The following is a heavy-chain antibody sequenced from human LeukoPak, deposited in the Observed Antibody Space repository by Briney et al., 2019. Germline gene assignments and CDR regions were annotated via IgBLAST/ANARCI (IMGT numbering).Heavy chain of an antibody. CDR3: ARDTYYYDSSGYFDAFDI. CDR1: GGSISSGGYY. Sequence: PSQTLSLTCTVSGGSISSGGYYWSWIRQPPGKGLEWIGYIYYSGSTYYNPSLKSRVTISVDTSKNQFSLKLSSVTAADTAVYYCARDTYYYDSSGYFDAFDIWGQGTMVTVSS. J-gene: IGHJ3*02. V-gene: IGHV4-30-4*08. CDR2: IYYSGST. D-gene: IGHD3-22*01.